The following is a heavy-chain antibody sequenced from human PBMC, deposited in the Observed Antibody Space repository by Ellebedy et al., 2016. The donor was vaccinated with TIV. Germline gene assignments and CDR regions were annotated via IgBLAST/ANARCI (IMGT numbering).Heavy chain of an antibody. CDR3: AKVYCSSTSCYLDYYYGMDV. CDR2: ISGSGGST. V-gene: IGHV3-23*01. Sequence: PGGSLRLSCAASGFTFSSYAMSWVRQAPGKGLEWVSAISGSGGSTYYADSVKGRFTISRDNSKNTLYLQMNSLRAEDTAVYYCAKVYCSSTSCYLDYYYGMDVWGQGTTVTVSS. CDR1: GFTFSSYA. D-gene: IGHD2-2*01. J-gene: IGHJ6*02.